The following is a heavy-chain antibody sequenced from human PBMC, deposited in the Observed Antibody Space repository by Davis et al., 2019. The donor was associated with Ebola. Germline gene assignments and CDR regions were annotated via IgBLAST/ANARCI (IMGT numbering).Heavy chain of an antibody. V-gene: IGHV4-38-2*02. CDR1: GYSISTGFS. CDR2: VYHNGKT. Sequence: SETLSLTCTVSGYSISTGFSWGWIRQPPGKGLEWIGSVYHNGKTNYNPSLKSRVTISLDTSKNQFSLKLSSVTAADTAMYYCARRGTSSWYAGWFDPWGQGTLVTVSS. CDR3: ARRGTSSWYAGWFDP. J-gene: IGHJ5*02. D-gene: IGHD6-13*01.